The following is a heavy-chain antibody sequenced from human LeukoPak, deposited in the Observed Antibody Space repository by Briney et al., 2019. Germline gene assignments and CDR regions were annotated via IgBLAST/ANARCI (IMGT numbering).Heavy chain of an antibody. D-gene: IGHD2-2*01. CDR2: IYYSGST. CDR3: ARALRGPPAAILAAFDY. Sequence: PSETLSLTCTVSGGSITNSDFFWGWIRQPPGTGLEWIGSIYYSGSTYYNPSLKSRVTISVDTSKNQFSLKLSSVTAADTAVYYCARALRGPPAAILAAFDYWGQGTLVTVSS. CDR1: GGSITNSDFF. V-gene: IGHV4-39*07. J-gene: IGHJ4*02.